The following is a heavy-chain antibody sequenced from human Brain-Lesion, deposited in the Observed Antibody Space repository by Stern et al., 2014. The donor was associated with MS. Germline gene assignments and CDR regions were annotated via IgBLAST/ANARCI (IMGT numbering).Heavy chain of an antibody. Sequence: VQLVESGPGLVKPSETLSLTCTVSGGSISSSTYYWAWIRQPPAKGLEWIGNIYYRGFTYYNPSLKSRVTISVDMSKNQFSLKLGSVTAADTAIYYCARHDSVPRPSQLYSARDRGPGYFDYWGQGTLVTVSS. CDR1: GGSISSSTYY. V-gene: IGHV4-39*01. D-gene: IGHD1-26*01. CDR3: ARHDSVPRPSQLYSARDRGPGYFDY. J-gene: IGHJ4*02. CDR2: IYYRGFT.